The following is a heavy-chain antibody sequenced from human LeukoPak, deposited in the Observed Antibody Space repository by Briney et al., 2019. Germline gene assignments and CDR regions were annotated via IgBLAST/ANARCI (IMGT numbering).Heavy chain of an antibody. V-gene: IGHV3-21*01. CDR3: AKRRPSEDSSGYYTPQFDY. CDR1: GFTFSRYS. D-gene: IGHD3-22*01. CDR2: ISSSSSYI. J-gene: IGHJ4*02. Sequence: GGSLRLSCAASGFTFSRYSMNWVRQAPGKGLEWVSSISSSSSYIYYADSVKGRFTIPRDNAKNSLYLQMNSLRAEDTAVYYCAKRRPSEDSSGYYTPQFDYWGQGTLVTSPQ.